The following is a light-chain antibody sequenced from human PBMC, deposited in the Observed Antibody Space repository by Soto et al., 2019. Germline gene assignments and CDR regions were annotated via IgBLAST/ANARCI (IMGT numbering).Light chain of an antibody. CDR2: GNS. CDR3: QSYDSSRSVWV. J-gene: IGLJ3*02. CDR1: SSNIGAGYD. V-gene: IGLV1-40*01. Sequence: QSVLTQPPSVSGAPGQRVTISCTGSSSNIGAGYDVPWYQQLPGTAPKLLIYGNSNRPSGVPDRFSGSKSGTSASLAITGLQAEDEADYYCQSYDSSRSVWVFGGGTKVTVL.